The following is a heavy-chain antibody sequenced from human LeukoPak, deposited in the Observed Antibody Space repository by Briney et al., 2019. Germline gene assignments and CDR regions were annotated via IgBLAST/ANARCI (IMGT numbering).Heavy chain of an antibody. CDR2: ISTSSRNTT. CDR3: ARDWLYDC. V-gene: IGHV3-48*02. J-gene: IGHJ4*02. D-gene: IGHD6-19*01. Sequence: GSLRLSCAASGFTFSSYSMSWVRQAPGKGLEGVSYISTSSRNTTHYADSVKGRFTISRDNAKNSLFLQMNSLRDEDTAVYYCARDWLYDCWGQGTLVTVSS. CDR1: GFTFSSYS.